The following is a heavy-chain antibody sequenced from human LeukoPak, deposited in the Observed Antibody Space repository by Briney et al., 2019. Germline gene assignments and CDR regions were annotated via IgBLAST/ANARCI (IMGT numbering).Heavy chain of an antibody. V-gene: IGHV4-34*01. D-gene: IGHD2-2*02. CDR1: GGSISGYY. Sequence: SETLSLTCTVSGGSISGYYWSWIRQPPGKGLEWIGEINHSGSTNYNPSLKSRVTISVDTSKNQFSLKLSSVTAADTAVYYCARGEPSVPAAISAFDIWGQGTMVTVSS. CDR3: ARGEPSVPAAISAFDI. CDR2: INHSGST. J-gene: IGHJ3*02.